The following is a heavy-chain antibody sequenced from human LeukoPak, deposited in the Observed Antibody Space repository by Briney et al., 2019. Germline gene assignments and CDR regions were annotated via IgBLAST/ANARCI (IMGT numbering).Heavy chain of an antibody. CDR3: ARVKIPPYCSSTSCYVWAFDI. Sequence: GGSLRLSCAASGFTFSSYSMNWVRQAPGKGLEWVSSISSSSSYIYYADSVKGRFTISRDNAKNSLYLQMNSLRAEDTAVYYCARVKIPPYCSSTSCYVWAFDIWGQGTMVTVSS. V-gene: IGHV3-21*01. CDR2: ISSSSSYI. J-gene: IGHJ3*02. D-gene: IGHD2-2*01. CDR1: GFTFSSYS.